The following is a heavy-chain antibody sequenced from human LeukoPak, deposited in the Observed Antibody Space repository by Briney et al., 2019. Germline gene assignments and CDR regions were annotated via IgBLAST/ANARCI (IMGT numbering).Heavy chain of an antibody. CDR3: ARDLPPIVGATRPFDY. Sequence: SVKVSCKASGGTFSSYTISWVRQAPGQGLEWKGRIIPILGIANYAQKFQGRVTITADKSTSTAYMELSSLRSEDTAVYYCARDLPPIVGATRPFDYWGQGTLVTVSS. D-gene: IGHD1-26*01. CDR2: IIPILGIA. CDR1: GGTFSSYT. V-gene: IGHV1-69*04. J-gene: IGHJ4*02.